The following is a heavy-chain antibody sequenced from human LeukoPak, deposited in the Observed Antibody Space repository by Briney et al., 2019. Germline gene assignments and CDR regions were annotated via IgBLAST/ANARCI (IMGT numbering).Heavy chain of an antibody. CDR1: GYTFTKYY. Sequence: GASVKVSCKASGYTFTKYYIHWVRQAPGQGLEWMGCINPNTGGKNYAQHFRGRVSMTRDTSNSTAYMELSGLRSDDTAVYYCARETIDGTLRANDHWGQGTLVTVSS. CDR2: INPNTGGK. J-gene: IGHJ4*02. CDR3: ARETIDGTLRANDH. D-gene: IGHD4/OR15-4a*01. V-gene: IGHV1-2*02.